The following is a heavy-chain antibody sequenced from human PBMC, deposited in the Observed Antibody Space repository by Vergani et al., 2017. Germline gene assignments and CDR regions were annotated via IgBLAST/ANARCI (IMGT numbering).Heavy chain of an antibody. V-gene: IGHV4-59*01. Sequence: QVRLQESGPGLVKPSETLSLTCSVSGGPMSGYYWSWIRQPPGKELEWIVYRYYSGSTNYNPSLETRVTISEDTAKNQFSLKLNSVPAADTPVYYCGSAGHYTYYPDYWGQGTLVTVSA. CDR1: GGPMSGYY. J-gene: IGHJ4*02. D-gene: IGHD2/OR15-2a*01. CDR2: RYYSGST. CDR3: GSAGHYTYYPDY.